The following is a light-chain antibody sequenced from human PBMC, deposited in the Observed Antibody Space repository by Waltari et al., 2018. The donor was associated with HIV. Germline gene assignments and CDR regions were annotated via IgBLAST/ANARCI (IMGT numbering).Light chain of an antibody. Sequence: QSALTQPPSASGSPGQSVAISCTGSSTALGTYHFVSWYQHHPGKAPKLLIYDVTRRPPGIPDRFSGTKSGYTASLTVSDLQVEDEADYYCVSYTEKDTFLLFGGGTKLAV. CDR1: STALGTYHF. CDR3: VSYTEKDTFLL. J-gene: IGLJ2*01. V-gene: IGLV2-8*01. CDR2: DVT.